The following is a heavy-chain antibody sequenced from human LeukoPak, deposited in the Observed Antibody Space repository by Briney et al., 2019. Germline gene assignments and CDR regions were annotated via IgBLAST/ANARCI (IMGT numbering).Heavy chain of an antibody. Sequence: GGSLRLSCAASGLTVSSNDMHWVRQAPGKGLEWVAVISHDGSNKYYADSVKGRFTISRDNSKNTLYLQMNSLRAEDTAVYYCAKDQGYYVLVPPDVWGKGTTVTVSS. V-gene: IGHV3-30*18. J-gene: IGHJ6*04. CDR3: AKDQGYYVLVPPDV. D-gene: IGHD3-16*01. CDR1: GLTVSSND. CDR2: ISHDGSNK.